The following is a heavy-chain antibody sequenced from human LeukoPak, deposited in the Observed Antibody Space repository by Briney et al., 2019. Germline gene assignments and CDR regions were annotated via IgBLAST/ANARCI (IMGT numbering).Heavy chain of an antibody. CDR2: ITGSSSSK. CDR3: ARPTTSGWYPH. J-gene: IGHJ3*01. Sequence: GGSRKFSFAASGFTFRNYNRNWIRKPPGTGLNWVSYITGSSSSKYYADSVKGRFTISRDNAKNSLYLQMNSLRAEDTAVYYCARPTTSGWYPHWGQGTMVTVSS. CDR1: GFTFRNYN. D-gene: IGHD6-19*01. V-gene: IGHV3-48*01.